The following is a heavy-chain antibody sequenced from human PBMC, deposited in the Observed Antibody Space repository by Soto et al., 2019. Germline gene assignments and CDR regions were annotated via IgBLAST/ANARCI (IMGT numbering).Heavy chain of an antibody. Sequence: SLRLSCAASGFTFSSYSMNWVRQAPGKGLEWVSSISSSSSYIYYADSVKGRFTISRDNAKNSLYLQMNSLRAEDTAVYYCARYPVVVVAANQNWFDPWGQGTLVTVSS. D-gene: IGHD2-15*01. CDR3: ARYPVVVVAANQNWFDP. CDR2: ISSSSSYI. CDR1: GFTFSSYS. V-gene: IGHV3-21*01. J-gene: IGHJ5*02.